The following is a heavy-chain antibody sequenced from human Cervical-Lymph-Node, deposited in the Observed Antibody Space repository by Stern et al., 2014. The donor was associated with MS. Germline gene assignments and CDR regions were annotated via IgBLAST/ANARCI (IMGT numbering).Heavy chain of an antibody. CDR2: ISPNGGST. CDR1: GYTFTSYL. D-gene: IGHD6-13*01. V-gene: IGHV1-46*01. CDR3: ARALAAALYAMDV. J-gene: IGHJ6*02. Sequence: QVQLVQSGAEVKKPGASVKVSCKASGYTFTSYLMHWVRQAPGQGLEWMGIISPNGGSTSYAQKFQGIVTMTRDTSTRTVYMELSSLRSEDTAVYYCARALAAALYAMDVWGQGTTVTVSS.